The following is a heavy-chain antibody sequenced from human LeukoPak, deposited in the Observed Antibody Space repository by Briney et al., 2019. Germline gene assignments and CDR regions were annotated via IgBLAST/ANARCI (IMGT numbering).Heavy chain of an antibody. CDR1: GFTFSSYS. CDR2: ISSSSSYI. V-gene: IGHV3-21*01. J-gene: IGHJ5*02. Sequence: PGGSLRLSCAASGFTFSSYSMNWVRQAPGKGLEWVSSISSSSSYIYYADSVKGRFTISRDNAKNSLYLQMNSLRAEDTAVYYCARDRDPGYIVFGWFDPWGQGTLVTVSP. CDR3: ARDRDPGYIVFGWFDP. D-gene: IGHD2-21*01.